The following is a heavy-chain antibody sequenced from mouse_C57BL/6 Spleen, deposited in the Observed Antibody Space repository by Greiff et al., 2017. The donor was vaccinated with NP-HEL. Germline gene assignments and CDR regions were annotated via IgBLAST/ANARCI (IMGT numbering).Heavy chain of an antibody. CDR1: GYTFTSYW. V-gene: IGHV1-50*01. J-gene: IGHJ4*01. CDR3: AGNYSPYAMDY. Sequence: QVQLQQPGAELVKPGASVKLSCKASGYTFTSYWMQWVKQRPGQGLEWIGEIDPSDSYTNYNQKFKGKATLTVDTSSSTAYMQLSSLTSEDSAVYYCAGNYSPYAMDYWGQGTSVTVSS. CDR2: IDPSDSYT. D-gene: IGHD2-12*01.